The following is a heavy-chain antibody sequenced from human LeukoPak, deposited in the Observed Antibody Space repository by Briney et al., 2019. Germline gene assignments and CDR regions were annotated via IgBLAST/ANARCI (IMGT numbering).Heavy chain of an antibody. CDR1: GYTFTCYD. V-gene: IGHV1-8*01. J-gene: IGHJ6*03. CDR2: MYSNRGKT. CDR3: ARVPRTNGVWSYYYYYMDV. D-gene: IGHD2-8*01. Sequence: GASVSDSCKASGYTFTCYDINWVRQATGQGLAWMGWMYSNRGKTGYVQKFHGRVIMTRNTSISTAYMELSSLRSEDTAVYYCARVPRTNGVWSYYYYYMDVWGKGTTVTVSS.